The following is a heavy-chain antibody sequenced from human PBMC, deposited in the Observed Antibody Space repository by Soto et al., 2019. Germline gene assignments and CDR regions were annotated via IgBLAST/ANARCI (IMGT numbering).Heavy chain of an antibody. CDR2: ISGSGGST. CDR3: AKGITIFGVVNDY. CDR1: GFTFSSYA. Sequence: EVQLLESGGGLVQPGGSLRLPCAASGFTFSSYAMSWVRQAPGKGLEWVSAISGSGGSTYYADSVKGRFTISRDNSKNTLYLQMNSLRAEDTAVYYCAKGITIFGVVNDYWGQGTLVTVSS. V-gene: IGHV3-23*01. J-gene: IGHJ4*02. D-gene: IGHD3-3*01.